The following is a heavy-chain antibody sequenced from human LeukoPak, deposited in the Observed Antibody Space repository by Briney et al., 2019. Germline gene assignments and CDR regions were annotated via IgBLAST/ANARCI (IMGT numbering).Heavy chain of an antibody. CDR2: IKSDGSGT. CDR1: GFTFSVSW. J-gene: IGHJ4*02. Sequence: GGSLRLSCTASGFTFSVSWMHWVRQAPGKGLVWVSVIKSDGSGTTYADSVKGRFTISRDNSKNTLYLQMNSLKAEDTAVYYCAKLHILTGYSEYWGQGTLVTVSS. V-gene: IGHV3-74*01. D-gene: IGHD3-9*01. CDR3: AKLHILTGYSEY.